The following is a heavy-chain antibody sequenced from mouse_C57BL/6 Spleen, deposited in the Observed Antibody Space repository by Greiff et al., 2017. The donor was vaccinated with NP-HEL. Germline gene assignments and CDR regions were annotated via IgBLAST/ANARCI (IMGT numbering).Heavy chain of an antibody. CDR3: AYGSSYGYFDY. J-gene: IGHJ2*01. CDR1: GYTFTSYG. D-gene: IGHD1-1*01. CDR2: IYPRSGNT. V-gene: IGHV1-81*01. Sequence: VQLQESGAELARPGASVKLSCKASGYTFTSYGISWVKQRTGQGLEWIGEIYPRSGNTYYNEKFKGKATLTADKSSSTAYMELRSLTSEDSAVYFCAYGSSYGYFDYWGQGTTLTVSS.